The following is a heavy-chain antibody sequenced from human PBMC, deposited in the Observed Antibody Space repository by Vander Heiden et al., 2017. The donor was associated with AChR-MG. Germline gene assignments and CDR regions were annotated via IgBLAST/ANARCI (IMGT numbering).Heavy chain of an antibody. CDR3: AKQDSSGWTGVDH. CDR2: ISGSGADT. CDR1: GFIFSNYA. D-gene: IGHD6-19*01. Sequence: EVQLLASAGGLVPPGGSLRLPCAASGFIFSNYAMSWVRQAPGKGLEWVSSISGSGADTFNSYSVEGRFTISRDYSKNTLYLQMISLRAEDTAIYYCAKQDSSGWTGVDHWGQGTLVTVSS. V-gene: IGHV3-23*01. J-gene: IGHJ4*02.